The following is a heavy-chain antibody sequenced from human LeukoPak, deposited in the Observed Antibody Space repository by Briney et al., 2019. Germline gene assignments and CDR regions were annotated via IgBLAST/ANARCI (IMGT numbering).Heavy chain of an antibody. J-gene: IGHJ4*02. D-gene: IGHD6-13*01. CDR1: EFTFSSYW. CDR2: IKPDGSEK. Sequence: GGSLRLSCAASEFTFSSYWMSWVRQAPGKGLEWVANIKPDGSEKYYVDSVGGRFTISRDNAKNSLYLQMNSLRAEDTAVYYCRYSSRGGFDYWGQGTLVTVSS. V-gene: IGHV3-7*01. CDR3: RYSSRGGFDY.